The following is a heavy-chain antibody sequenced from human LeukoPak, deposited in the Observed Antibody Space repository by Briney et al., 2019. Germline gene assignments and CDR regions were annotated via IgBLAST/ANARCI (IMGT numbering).Heavy chain of an antibody. V-gene: IGHV4-38-2*01. D-gene: IGHD6-6*01. Sequence: PGGSLRLSCEDSGFTFRSYEMNWVRQPPGKGLEWIGTFYHGGSTYYNPSLKSRVTISVDTSKNQFSLNLTSVTAADTAVYYCARAMSIAARLQTIFDHWGQGTLVTVSS. J-gene: IGHJ4*02. CDR3: ARAMSIAARLQTIFDH. CDR1: GFTFRSYE. CDR2: FYHGGST.